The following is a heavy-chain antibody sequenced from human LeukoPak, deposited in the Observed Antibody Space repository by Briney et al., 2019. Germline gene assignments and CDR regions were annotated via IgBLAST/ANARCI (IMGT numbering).Heavy chain of an antibody. Sequence: PGGSLRLSCSASGFTVSSYGMSWVRQAPGKGLEWVSGLSGSGGTTYYVDSVKGRFTISRDNAKNSLHLQMNSLRAEDTAVYYCARDRNTDFWSGYYTNYFDSWGQGTLVTVSS. J-gene: IGHJ4*02. D-gene: IGHD3-3*01. CDR1: GFTVSSYG. CDR2: LSGSGGTT. CDR3: ARDRNTDFWSGYYTNYFDS. V-gene: IGHV3-23*01.